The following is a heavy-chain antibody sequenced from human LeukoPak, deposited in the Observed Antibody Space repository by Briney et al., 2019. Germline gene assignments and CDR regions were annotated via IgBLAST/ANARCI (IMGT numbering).Heavy chain of an antibody. CDR2: IYYSGST. CDR3: ARTTEGGYTYDYFYYYYMDV. V-gene: IGHV4-59*01. Sequence: PSETLSLTCTVSGGSISSYYWGWIRQPPGKGLEWIGYIYYSGSTNYNPSLKSRLTISVDTSKNQFSLKLTSVTAADTAVYYCARTTEGGYTYDYFYYYYMDVWGKGTTVTISS. D-gene: IGHD5-18*01. CDR1: GGSISSYY. J-gene: IGHJ6*03.